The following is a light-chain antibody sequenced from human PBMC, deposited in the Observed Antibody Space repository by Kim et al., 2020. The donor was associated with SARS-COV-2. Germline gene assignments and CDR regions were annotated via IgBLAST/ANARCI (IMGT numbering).Light chain of an antibody. V-gene: IGLV2-14*04. CDR1: SSDVGGYNY. J-gene: IGLJ1*01. CDR2: DVS. Sequence: GQSITISCTGTSSDVGGYNYDSWYQQHPGKAPKVMIYDVSKRPSGVSNRFSGSKSGNTASLTISGLQAEDEADYYCSSYTSSSTYVFGTGTKVTVL. CDR3: SSYTSSSTYV.